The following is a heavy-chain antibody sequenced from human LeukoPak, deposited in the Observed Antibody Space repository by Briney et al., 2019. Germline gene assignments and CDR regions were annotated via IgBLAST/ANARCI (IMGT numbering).Heavy chain of an antibody. CDR1: GFTFSSYW. Sequence: GGSLRLSCVASGFTFSSYWMTWVRQAPGKGLEWVANIKTDGSQLYYVDSVKGRFTISRDNGKNPLYLQMNSLRAEDTAVYYCARDPNTYYDILTGLKRTYYMDVWGKGTTVTVSS. CDR3: ARDPNTYYDILTGLKRTYYMDV. CDR2: IKTDGSQL. D-gene: IGHD3-9*01. J-gene: IGHJ6*03. V-gene: IGHV3-7*01.